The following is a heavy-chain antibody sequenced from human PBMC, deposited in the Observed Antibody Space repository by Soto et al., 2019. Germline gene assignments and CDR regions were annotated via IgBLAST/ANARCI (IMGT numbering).Heavy chain of an antibody. D-gene: IGHD6-19*01. CDR1: GFTFSNYA. Sequence: VQLVESGGGVVQPGRSLRLSCAASGFTFSNYAMHWVRQAPGKGLEWVAVVSHDGRRTHYADSVKGRFTISRDSSKNTVSMEMTSLRAEETAFEYCAKGGSQWLVTSDVNYWGQGALVTVSS. J-gene: IGHJ4*02. V-gene: IGHV3-30*04. CDR3: AKGGSQWLVTSDVNY. CDR2: VSHDGRRT.